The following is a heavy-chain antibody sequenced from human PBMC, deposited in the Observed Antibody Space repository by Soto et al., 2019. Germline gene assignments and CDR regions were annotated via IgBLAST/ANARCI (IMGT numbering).Heavy chain of an antibody. D-gene: IGHD6-13*01. V-gene: IGHV3-53*02. J-gene: IGHJ4*02. Sequence: VQLVETGGGLIQPGGSLRLSCAASGFTVRSNYMSWVRQAPGKGLEWVSVIYSGGSTYYADSVKCRVTLTSDNSKNTLYLQMNSLRAEDTAVSDCARGRIKTKGGIFDYWGQGTLVTVSS. CDR2: IYSGGST. CDR3: ARGRIKTKGGIFDY. CDR1: GFTVRSNY.